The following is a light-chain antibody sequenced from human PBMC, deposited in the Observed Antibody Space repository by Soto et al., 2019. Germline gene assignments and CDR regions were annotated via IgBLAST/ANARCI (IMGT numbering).Light chain of an antibody. Sequence: DIQMPQSPYTLSASVGETVRSTGRASQSISSRLAWYQLKPGKAPELLIYAASNLHREVPSRFRGSGSGTEFTLTISSLQPDDFATYYCQQYNSYSTFGQGAKVDIK. J-gene: IGKJ1*01. CDR1: QSISSR. CDR3: QQYNSYST. CDR2: AAS. V-gene: IGKV1-5*01.